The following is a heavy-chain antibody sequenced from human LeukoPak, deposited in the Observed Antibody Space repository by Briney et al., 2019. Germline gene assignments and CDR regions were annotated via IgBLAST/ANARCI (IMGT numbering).Heavy chain of an antibody. J-gene: IGHJ3*02. V-gene: IGHV3-53*01. CDR3: ARDYDSSGYYYWRYPGGAFDI. D-gene: IGHD3-22*01. CDR1: GFTVSSNY. Sequence: GSLRLSCAASGFTVSSNYMSRVRQAPGKGLEWVSVIYSGGSTYYADSVKGRFTISRDNSKNTLYLQMNSLRAEDTAVYYCARDYDSSGYYYWRYPGGAFDIWGQGTMVTVSS. CDR2: IYSGGST.